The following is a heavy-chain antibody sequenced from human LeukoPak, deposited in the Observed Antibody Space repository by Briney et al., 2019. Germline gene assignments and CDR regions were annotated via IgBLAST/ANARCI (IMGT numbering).Heavy chain of an antibody. CDR3: AKDPSGSFPNWFDP. CDR1: GFTFSSYA. V-gene: IGHV3-23*01. CDR2: INGGGGNT. D-gene: IGHD3-10*01. J-gene: IGHJ5*02. Sequence: GGSLRLSCAASGFTFSSYAMTWVRQAPGKGLEWVASINGGGGNTYYADSVKGRFTISRDNSKNTLYLQMNSLRGEDTAVCYCAKDPSGSFPNWFDPWGQGTLVTVSS.